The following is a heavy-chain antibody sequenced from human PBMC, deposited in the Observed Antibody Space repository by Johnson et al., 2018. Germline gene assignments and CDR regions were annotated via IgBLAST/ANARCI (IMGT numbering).Heavy chain of an antibody. Sequence: VQLVQSGGGLVQPGGSLRLSCAASGFLVGSKYMSWVRQAPGTGLEWVSLIDSGGDTFYANSVKGRFTISRDTSKNRVYLQMNTLRAEDTAIYYGARWNDYHTGNDHGPEDAFDISGPGTMVIVSS. CDR1: GFLVGSKY. D-gene: IGHD4/OR15-4a*01. J-gene: IGHJ3*02. V-gene: IGHV3-53*01. CDR3: ARWNDYHTGNDHGPEDAFDI. CDR2: IDSGGDT.